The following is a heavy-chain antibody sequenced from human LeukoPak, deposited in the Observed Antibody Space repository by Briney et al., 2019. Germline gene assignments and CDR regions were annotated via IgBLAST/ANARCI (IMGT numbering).Heavy chain of an antibody. V-gene: IGHV4-39*01. CDR2: IYYSGST. CDR1: GGSISSSSYY. Sequence: PSETLSLTCTVSGGSISSSSYYWGWIPQPPGKGLEWIGSIYYSGSTYYNPSLKSRVTIPVDTSKNQFSLKLSSVTAADTAVYYCARLSVTTTYYYYYMDVWGKGTTVTISS. D-gene: IGHD4-17*01. CDR3: ARLSVTTTYYYYYMDV. J-gene: IGHJ6*03.